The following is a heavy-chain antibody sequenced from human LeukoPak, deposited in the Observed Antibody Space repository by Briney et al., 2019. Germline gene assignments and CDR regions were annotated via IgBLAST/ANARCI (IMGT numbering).Heavy chain of an antibody. J-gene: IGHJ6*02. CDR2: INTDGSST. CDR1: GFTFSSYW. V-gene: IGHV3-74*01. D-gene: IGHD6-25*01. Sequence: GGSLRLSCAASGFTFSSYWMHWVRQAPGKGLVWVSRINTDGSSTSYADSVKGRFTISRDNSKNTLYLQMNSLRAEDTAVYYCAKDRGSGGYYYYGMDVWGQGTTVTVSS. CDR3: AKDRGSGGYYYYGMDV.